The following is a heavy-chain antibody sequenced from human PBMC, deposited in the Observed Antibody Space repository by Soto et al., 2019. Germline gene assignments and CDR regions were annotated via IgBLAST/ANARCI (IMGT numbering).Heavy chain of an antibody. J-gene: IGHJ6*03. D-gene: IGHD1-7*01. V-gene: IGHV3-66*01. Sequence: GGSLRLSCAASGFTVSSNYMSWVRQAPGKGLEWVSILYSGGSTYYADSVKGRFTISRDNSKNTLYLQMNSLRAEDTAVYYCARDTSNNWNYAADYYYMDVWGKGTTVTVSS. CDR2: LYSGGST. CDR3: ARDTSNNWNYAADYYYMDV. CDR1: GFTVSSNY.